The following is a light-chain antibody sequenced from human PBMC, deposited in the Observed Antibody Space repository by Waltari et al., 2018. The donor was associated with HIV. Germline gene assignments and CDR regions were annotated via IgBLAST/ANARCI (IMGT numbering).Light chain of an antibody. CDR1: NIRSKN. CDR2: DDS. V-gene: IGLV3-21*04. Sequence: SYVLTQPPSVSVAPGETARITCGGNNIRSKNVHWYQQEPCQAPVLVIYDDSARRAGIPERFSGSNSGSTTTLTISRVEAGDEADYYCQVWDSTYDAWVFGGGTNLAVL. CDR3: QVWDSTYDAWV. J-gene: IGLJ3*02.